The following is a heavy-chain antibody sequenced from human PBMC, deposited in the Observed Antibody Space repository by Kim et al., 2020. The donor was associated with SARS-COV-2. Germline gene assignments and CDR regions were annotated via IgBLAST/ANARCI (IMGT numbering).Heavy chain of an antibody. CDR1: GFTFSTYG. CDR3: AKTKSESYFWRGGLDY. CDR2: ISGTGGSR. D-gene: IGHD1-26*01. V-gene: IGHV3-23*01. Sequence: GGSLRLSCEASGFTFSTYGMSWVRQAPGKGLEWVSAISGTGGSRYYADSVKGRFTISRDNSKNTLYLQMNRLRVEDTAVYYCAKTKSESYFWRGGLDYWGQGTLVTVSS. J-gene: IGHJ4*02.